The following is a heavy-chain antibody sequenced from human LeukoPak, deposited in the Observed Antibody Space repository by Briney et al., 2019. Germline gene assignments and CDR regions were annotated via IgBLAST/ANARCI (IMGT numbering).Heavy chain of an antibody. CDR2: INPNSGNT. Sequence: ASVKVSCKASGYTFTGYYMHWVRQAPGQGLEWTGWINPNSGNTGYAQKFQGRVTMTRNTSISTAYMELSSLRSEDTAVYYCARDVFPAVAGTSGGLPEYFQHWGQGTLVTVSS. V-gene: IGHV1-8*02. CDR1: GYTFTGYY. D-gene: IGHD6-19*01. J-gene: IGHJ1*01. CDR3: ARDVFPAVAGTSGGLPEYFQH.